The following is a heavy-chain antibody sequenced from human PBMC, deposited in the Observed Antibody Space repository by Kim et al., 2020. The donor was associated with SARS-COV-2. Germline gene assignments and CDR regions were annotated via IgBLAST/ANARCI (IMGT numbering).Heavy chain of an antibody. CDR2: INPNSGGT. V-gene: IGHV1-2*02. J-gene: IGHJ4*02. Sequence: ASVKVSCKASGYTFTGYYMHWVRQAPGQGLEWMGWINPNSGGTNYAQKFQGRVTMTRDTSISTAYMELSRLRSDDTAVYYCAREPLIAAARGDFDYWGQGTLVTVSS. CDR1: GYTFTGYY. CDR3: AREPLIAAARGDFDY. D-gene: IGHD6-13*01.